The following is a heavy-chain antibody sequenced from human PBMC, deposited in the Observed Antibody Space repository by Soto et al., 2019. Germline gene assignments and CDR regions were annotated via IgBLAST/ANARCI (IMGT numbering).Heavy chain of an antibody. CDR3: ASDDFWSGYYGMDV. D-gene: IGHD3-3*01. CDR2: ISAYNGNT. Sequence: ASVKVSCKASGYTFTSYGISWVRQAPGQGLEWMGWISAYNGNTNYAQKLRGRVTMTTDTSTSTAYMELRSLRSDDTAVYYCASDDFWSGYYGMDVWGQGTTVTVSS. CDR1: GYTFTSYG. V-gene: IGHV1-18*01. J-gene: IGHJ6*02.